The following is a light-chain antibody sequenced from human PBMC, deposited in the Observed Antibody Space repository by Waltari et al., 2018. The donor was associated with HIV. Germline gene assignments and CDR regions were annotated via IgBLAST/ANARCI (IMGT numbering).Light chain of an antibody. V-gene: IGKV3-15*01. Sequence: MTQSPATLSVSPGETVSFFCGASEDIGNKLAWYQHKRGRAPRLLVSGASSRATGVPARFSGRGSGTEFTLTITGLQSNDSAIYFCQQYSTGPRTFGQGTLV. CDR3: QQYSTGPRT. J-gene: IGKJ1*01. CDR1: EDIGNK. CDR2: GAS.